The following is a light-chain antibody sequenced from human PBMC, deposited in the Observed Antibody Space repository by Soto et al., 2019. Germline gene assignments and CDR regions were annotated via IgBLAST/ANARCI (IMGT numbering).Light chain of an antibody. CDR3: MQGTHWPPYT. J-gene: IGKJ2*01. CDR1: HSLAYIDGNTY. Sequence: EVVMTQSPLSLPVTLGQPASISCRSSHSLAYIDGNTYLSWFHQRPGQSPRRLIYKVSNRESGVTDRFSGSGSGTDFTLKISRVEAEDVGVYYCMQGTHWPPYTFGQGTKLEIK. V-gene: IGKV2-30*01. CDR2: KVS.